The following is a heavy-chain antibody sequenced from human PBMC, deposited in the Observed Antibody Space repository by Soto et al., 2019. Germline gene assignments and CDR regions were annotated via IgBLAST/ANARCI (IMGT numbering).Heavy chain of an antibody. Sequence: ASVKVSCKASGYTFTGYYMHWVRQAPGQGLEWMGWINPNSGGTNYAQKLQGRVTMTRXTXXXXAXMXLXXXXSDXTAVYYCARDRIQIWYRIFDYWGQGTLVTVSS. CDR1: GYTFTGYY. D-gene: IGHD5-18*01. J-gene: IGHJ4*02. CDR3: ARDRIQIWYRIFDY. V-gene: IGHV1-2*02. CDR2: INPNSGGT.